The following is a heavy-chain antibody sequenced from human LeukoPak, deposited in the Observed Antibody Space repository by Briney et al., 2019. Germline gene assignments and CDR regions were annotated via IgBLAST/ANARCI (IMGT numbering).Heavy chain of an antibody. D-gene: IGHD3-16*01. CDR1: GFTFSSYA. V-gene: IGHV3-23*01. CDR3: AKRGELMPAAGMYYFDS. Sequence: TGRSLRLSCAASGFTFSSYAMSWVRQAPGKGLEWVSAISGSGGSTYYADPVKGRFTISRDNSKNTLYLQMNSLRAEDTAVYYCAKRGELMPAAGMYYFDSWGQGILVTVSS. J-gene: IGHJ4*02. CDR2: ISGSGGST.